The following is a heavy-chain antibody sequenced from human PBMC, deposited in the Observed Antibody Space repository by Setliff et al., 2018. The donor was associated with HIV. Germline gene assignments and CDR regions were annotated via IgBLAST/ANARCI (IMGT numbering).Heavy chain of an antibody. CDR3: TRDKGYAFDI. Sequence: SLKISCTASGFTFGDYAMSWVRQAPGKGLEWVGFIRSKAYGGTTEYAASVKDRFTVSRDDSKSIAYLQINSLKTEDTAVYYCTRDKGYAFDIWGQGTMVTVSS. D-gene: IGHD5-18*01. V-gene: IGHV3-49*04. CDR2: IRSKAYGGTT. J-gene: IGHJ3*02. CDR1: GFTFGDYA.